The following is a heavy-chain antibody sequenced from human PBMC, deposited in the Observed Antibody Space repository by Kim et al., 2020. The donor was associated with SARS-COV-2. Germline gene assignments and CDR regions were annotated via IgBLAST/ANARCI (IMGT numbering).Heavy chain of an antibody. CDR1: GGSFSGYY. CDR2: INHSGST. Sequence: SETLSLTCAVYGGSFSGYYWSWIRQPPGKGLEWIGEINHSGSTNYNPSLKSRVTISVDTSKNQFSLKLSSVTAADTAVYYCARVLRPGYSSSWYLSGASRRSNYYGMDVWGQGTTVTVSS. D-gene: IGHD6-13*01. CDR3: ARVLRPGYSSSWYLSGASRRSNYYGMDV. V-gene: IGHV4-34*01. J-gene: IGHJ6*02.